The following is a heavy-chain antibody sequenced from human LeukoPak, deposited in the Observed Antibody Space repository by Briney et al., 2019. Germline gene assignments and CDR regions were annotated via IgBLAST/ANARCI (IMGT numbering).Heavy chain of an antibody. D-gene: IGHD3-3*02. CDR2: IKEDGSEK. CDR1: GFTFSNYW. J-gene: IGHJ4*02. Sequence: GGSLRLSCAASGFTFSNYWMNWVRQAPGKGLEWVANIKEDGSEKYYVDSVKGRFTISRDNARNSLYLQMDSLRAEDTAVYYCARDSQHLNFDHWGQGTLVTVSS. V-gene: IGHV3-7*04. CDR3: ARDSQHLNFDH.